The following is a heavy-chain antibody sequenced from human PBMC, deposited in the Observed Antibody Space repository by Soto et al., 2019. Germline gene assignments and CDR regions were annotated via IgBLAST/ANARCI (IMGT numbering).Heavy chain of an antibody. V-gene: IGHV1-18*01. CDR1: GYTFTSYG. D-gene: IGHD6-13*01. J-gene: IGHJ4*02. CDR2: ISAYNGNT. CDR3: ARAPDKGSAGTHLPDY. Sequence: ASVKVSCKASGYTFTSYGISWVRQAPGQGLEWMGWISAYNGNTNYAQKLQGRVTMTTDTSTSTAYMELRSLRSDDTAVYYCARAPDKGSAGTHLPDYWGQGTLVTVSS.